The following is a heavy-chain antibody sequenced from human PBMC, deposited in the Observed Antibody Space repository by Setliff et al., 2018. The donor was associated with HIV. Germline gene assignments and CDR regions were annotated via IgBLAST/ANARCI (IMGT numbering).Heavy chain of an antibody. CDR3: ARLKGVLVVMLDAFDI. J-gene: IGHJ3*02. V-gene: IGHV1-18*01. CDR1: GYTFTGYY. CDR2: ISAYNGDT. Sequence: ASVKVSCKASGYTFTGYYLHWVRQAPGQGLQWMGWISAYNGDTKYAQKFQGRVTMTTDTSTTTAHMEPRSLRSDDTAVYYCARLKGVLVVMLDAFDIWGQGTMVTVSS. D-gene: IGHD2-15*01.